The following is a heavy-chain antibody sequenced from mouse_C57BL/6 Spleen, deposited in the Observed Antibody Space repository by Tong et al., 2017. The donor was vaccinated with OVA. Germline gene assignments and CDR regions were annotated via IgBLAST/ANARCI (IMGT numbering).Heavy chain of an antibody. V-gene: IGHV1-15*01. CDR2: IDPETGGT. J-gene: IGHJ3*01. Sequence: VQMQESGAELVRPGASVTLSCKASGYTFTDYEMHWVKQTPVHGLEWIGAIDPETGGTAYNQKFKGKAILTADKSSSTAYMELRSLTSEDSAVYYCTSGAALFAYWGQGTLVTVSA. CDR1: GYTFTDYE. CDR3: TSGAALFAY.